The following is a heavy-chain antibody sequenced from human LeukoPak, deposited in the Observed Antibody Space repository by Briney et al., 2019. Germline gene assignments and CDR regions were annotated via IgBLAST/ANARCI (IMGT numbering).Heavy chain of an antibody. V-gene: IGHV4-30-2*01. CDR1: GGSISSGGYS. J-gene: IGHJ4*02. CDR3: ARGPRGYSGYPPFDY. CDR2: IYHSGST. Sequence: SETLSLTCAVSGGSISSGGYSWSWIRQPPGTGLEWIGYIYHSGSTYYNPSLKSRVTISVDRSKNQFSLKLSSVTAADTAVYYCARGPRGYSGYPPFDYWGQGTLVTVSS. D-gene: IGHD5-12*01.